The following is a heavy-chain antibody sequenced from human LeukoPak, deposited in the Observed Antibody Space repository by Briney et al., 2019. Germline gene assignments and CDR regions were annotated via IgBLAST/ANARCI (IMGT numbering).Heavy chain of an antibody. V-gene: IGHV3-11*01. D-gene: IGHD3-10*01. Sequence: LSLTCAVYGGSFSGYYWSWIRQAPGKGLEWVSYISSSGSTIYYADSVKGRFTISRDNAKNSLYLQMNSLRAEDTAVYYCARERYMVRGVIPYWGQGTLVTVSS. J-gene: IGHJ4*02. CDR1: GGSFSGYY. CDR2: ISSSGSTI. CDR3: ARERYMVRGVIPY.